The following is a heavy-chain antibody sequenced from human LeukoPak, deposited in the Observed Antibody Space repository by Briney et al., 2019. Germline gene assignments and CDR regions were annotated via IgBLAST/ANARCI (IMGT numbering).Heavy chain of an antibody. J-gene: IGHJ5*02. CDR2: INPNSGGT. CDR1: GYTFTGYY. Sequence: GASVKVSCKASGYTFTGYYMHWVRQAPGQGLEWMGWINPNSGGTNYAQKFQGRVTMTRDTSISTAYMELSRLRSDDTAVYYCAXXXXXSGYYFNWFDPWGQGTLVTVSS. D-gene: IGHD3-22*01. CDR3: AXXXXXSGYYFNWFDP. V-gene: IGHV1-2*02.